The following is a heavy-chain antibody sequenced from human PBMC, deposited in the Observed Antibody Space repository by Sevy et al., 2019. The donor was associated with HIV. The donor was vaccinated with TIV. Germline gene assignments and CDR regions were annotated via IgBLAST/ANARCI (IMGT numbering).Heavy chain of an antibody. D-gene: IGHD1-26*01. J-gene: IGHJ4*02. CDR2: ISGSGGST. CDR3: AKDGIVGATGNYFDY. CDR1: GFTFSSYA. Sequence: GGALRLSCAASGFTFSSYAMSWVRQAPGKGLEWVSAISGSGGSTYYADSVKGRFTISRDNSKNTLYLQMNSLRAEDTAVYYYAKDGIVGATGNYFDYWGQGTLVTVSS. V-gene: IGHV3-23*01.